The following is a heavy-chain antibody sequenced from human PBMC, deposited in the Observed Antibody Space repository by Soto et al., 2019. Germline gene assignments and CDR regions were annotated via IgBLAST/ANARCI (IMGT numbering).Heavy chain of an antibody. CDR3: ARDYYYYMDV. V-gene: IGHV4-59*01. Sequence: QVQLQESGPGLVRPSETLSLTCTVSGGPISSYYWHWIRQPPGKGLEWIANIYYSGSTKYNPSLRSRVSISVDTSKTQLSLKLSSVTAADTAVYYCARDYYYYMDVWGTGTTVTVSS. J-gene: IGHJ6*03. CDR2: IYYSGST. CDR1: GGPISSYY.